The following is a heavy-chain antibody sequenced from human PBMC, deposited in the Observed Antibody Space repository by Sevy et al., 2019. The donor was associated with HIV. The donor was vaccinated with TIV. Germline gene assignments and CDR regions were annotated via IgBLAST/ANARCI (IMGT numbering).Heavy chain of an antibody. V-gene: IGHV1-18*01. D-gene: IGHD3-22*01. CDR1: GYTFSNYG. Sequence: ASVKVSCQASGYTFSNYGVTWVRQAPGQGLEWMGWISGYNGNTKYAQKFQDRVIMTTDTATSTAYMELRSVRSDDTAVYYCVRDESFSLIVVDPDYWGQGTLVTVSS. CDR3: VRDESFSLIVVDPDY. J-gene: IGHJ4*02. CDR2: ISGYNGNT.